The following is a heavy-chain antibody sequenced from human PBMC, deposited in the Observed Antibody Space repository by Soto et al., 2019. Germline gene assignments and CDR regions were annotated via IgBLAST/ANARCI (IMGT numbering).Heavy chain of an antibody. J-gene: IGHJ6*02. D-gene: IGHD4-17*01. CDR1: GFTFRGSA. Sequence: LRLSCAASGFTFRGSAMHWVRQASGKGLEWVGRIRSKANSYATAYAASVKGRFTISRDDSKNTAYLQMNSLKTEDTAVYYCTRLGSTVTTTRYYYYYGMDVWGQGTTVTV. V-gene: IGHV3-73*01. CDR2: IRSKANSYAT. CDR3: TRLGSTVTTTRYYYYYGMDV.